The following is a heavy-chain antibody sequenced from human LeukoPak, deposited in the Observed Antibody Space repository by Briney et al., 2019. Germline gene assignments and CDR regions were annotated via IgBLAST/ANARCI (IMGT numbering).Heavy chain of an antibody. CDR3: ARQTIAAAGTIDP. J-gene: IGHJ5*02. D-gene: IGHD6-13*01. Sequence: SETLSLTGIVSGGSIITYYWGGIGRPPGKGREWIGYIYYSGSTNYNPSLKSRVTISVDTSKNQFSLKLSSVTAADTAVYYCARQTIAAAGTIDPWGQGTLVTVSS. V-gene: IGHV4-59*08. CDR2: IYYSGST. CDR1: GGSIITYY.